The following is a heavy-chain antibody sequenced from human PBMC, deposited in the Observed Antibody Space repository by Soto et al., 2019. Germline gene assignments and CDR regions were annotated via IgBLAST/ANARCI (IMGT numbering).Heavy chain of an antibody. Sequence: GGSLRLSCATSGFTFSDYSMNWVRQAPGKDLEWISSISTGGNYVYYADSVKGRFTISRDNAKSSLYLQMDSLRAEDTAVYYCARDSRILAWTATGSVGFDPWGQGTLVTVSS. D-gene: IGHD3-3*02. CDR1: GFTFSDYS. J-gene: IGHJ5*02. CDR2: ISTGGNYV. CDR3: ARDSRILAWTATGSVGFDP. V-gene: IGHV3-21*01.